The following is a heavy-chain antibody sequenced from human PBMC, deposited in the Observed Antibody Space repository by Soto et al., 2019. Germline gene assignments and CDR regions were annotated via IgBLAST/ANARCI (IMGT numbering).Heavy chain of an antibody. CDR3: TTDSPSYYYDSSGYYTSAFDY. CDR1: GFTFSNAW. J-gene: IGHJ4*02. Sequence: EVQLVESGGGLVKPGGSLRLSCAASGFTFSNAWMSWVRQAPGKGLEWVGRIKSKTDGGTTDYAAPVKGRFTISRDDSNNTLYLQMNSLKTEDTAVYYCTTDSPSYYYDSSGYYTSAFDYWGQGTLVTVSS. CDR2: IKSKTDGGTT. V-gene: IGHV3-15*01. D-gene: IGHD3-22*01.